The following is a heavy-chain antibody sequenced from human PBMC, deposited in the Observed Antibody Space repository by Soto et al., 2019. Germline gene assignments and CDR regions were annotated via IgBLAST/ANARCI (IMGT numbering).Heavy chain of an antibody. CDR1: GGSISSGDYY. Sequence: SETLSLTCTVSGGSISSGDYYWSWIRQPPGKGLEWIGYIYYSGSTYYNPSLKSRVTISVDTSKNQFSLKLSSVTAADTAVYYCARSKGGYSGYDIPYFDYWGQGTLVTVSS. D-gene: IGHD5-12*01. V-gene: IGHV4-30-4*01. CDR3: ARSKGGYSGYDIPYFDY. CDR2: IYYSGST. J-gene: IGHJ4*02.